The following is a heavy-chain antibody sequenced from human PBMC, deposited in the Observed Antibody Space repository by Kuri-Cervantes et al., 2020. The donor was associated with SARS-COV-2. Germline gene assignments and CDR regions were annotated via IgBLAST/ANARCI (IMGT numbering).Heavy chain of an antibody. J-gene: IGHJ5*02. V-gene: IGHV3-23*01. CDR2: ISYHGHDT. D-gene: IGHD3-10*01. CDR1: GFTFSNYA. Sequence: GGSLRLSCAASGFTFSNYAMSWVRQAPGKGLEWVSVISYHGHDTYYADSVKGRFTISRDSSKDTLYLQMNSLRAEDTAIHYCAKGFMEIPPTRYYDPWGQGTLVTVSS. CDR3: AKGFMEIPPTRYYDP.